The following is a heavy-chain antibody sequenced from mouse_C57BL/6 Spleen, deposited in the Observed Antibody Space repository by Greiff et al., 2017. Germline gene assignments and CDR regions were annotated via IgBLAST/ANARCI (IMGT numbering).Heavy chain of an antibody. V-gene: IGHV1-54*01. D-gene: IGHD1-1*01. J-gene: IGHJ3*01. CDR2: INPGSGGT. CDR3: ARSDYGSSLFAY. Sequence: VQLQQSGAELVRPGTSVKVSCKASGYAFTNYWIEWVKQRPGQGLEWIGVINPGSGGTNYNEKFKGKATLTADKSSSTAYMQLSSLTSEDSAVYFCARSDYGSSLFAYWGQGTLVTVSA. CDR1: GYAFTNYW.